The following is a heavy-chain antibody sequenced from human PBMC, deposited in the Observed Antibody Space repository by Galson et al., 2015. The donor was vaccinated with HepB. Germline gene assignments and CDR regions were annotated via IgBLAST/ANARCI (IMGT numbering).Heavy chain of an antibody. D-gene: IGHD3-3*01. J-gene: IGHJ6*02. Sequence: QSGAEVKKPGESLKISCKGSGYSFTSYWIGWVRQMPGKGLEWMGIIYPGDSDTRYSPSFQGQVTISADKSISTAYLQWSSLKASDTAMYYCARQTYYDFWSGYYTGGGYYGMDVWGQGTTVTVSS. V-gene: IGHV5-51*01. CDR3: ARQTYYDFWSGYYTGGGYYGMDV. CDR2: IYPGDSDT. CDR1: GYSFTSYW.